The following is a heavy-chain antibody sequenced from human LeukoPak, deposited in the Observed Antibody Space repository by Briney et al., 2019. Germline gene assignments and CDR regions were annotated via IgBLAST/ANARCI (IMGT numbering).Heavy chain of an antibody. CDR2: IYTSGST. CDR3: AREEVVVAATVFDY. V-gene: IGHV4-4*07. J-gene: IGHJ4*02. CDR1: GGSISSYY. D-gene: IGHD2-15*01. Sequence: PSETLSLTCTVSGGSISSYYWSWIRQPAGEGLEWIGRIYTSGSTNYNPSLKSRVTMSVDTSKNQFSLKLSSVTAADTAVYYCAREEVVVAATVFDYWGQGTLVTVSS.